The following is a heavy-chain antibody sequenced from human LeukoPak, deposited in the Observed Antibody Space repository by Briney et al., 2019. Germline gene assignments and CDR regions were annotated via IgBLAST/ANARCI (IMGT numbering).Heavy chain of an antibody. J-gene: IGHJ5*02. V-gene: IGHV4-4*07. CDR3: SRDSFGTKVS. Sequence: PSETLSLTCTVSGGSISENYWSWIRKPAGKGLEWIGRIYTSGTTNYNPSLRSRVTLSVDASKNQFSLKLRSVTAADTAVYYCSRDSFGTKVSWGQGTLVTVSS. CDR2: IYTSGTT. D-gene: IGHD3-10*01. CDR1: GGSISENY.